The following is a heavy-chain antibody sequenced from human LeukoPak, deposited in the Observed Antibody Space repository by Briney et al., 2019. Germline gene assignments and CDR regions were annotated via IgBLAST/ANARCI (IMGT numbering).Heavy chain of an antibody. CDR3: ARDPCSSTSCYTKVYRDAFDI. CDR1: GFTFSSYG. Sequence: GGSLRLSCAASGFTFSSYGMHWVRQAPGKGLEWVAFIRYDGSNKYYADSVKGRFTISRDNSKNTLYLQMNSLRAEDTAVYYCARDPCSSTSCYTKVYRDAFDIWGQGTMVTVSS. J-gene: IGHJ3*02. D-gene: IGHD2-2*02. CDR2: IRYDGSNK. V-gene: IGHV3-30*02.